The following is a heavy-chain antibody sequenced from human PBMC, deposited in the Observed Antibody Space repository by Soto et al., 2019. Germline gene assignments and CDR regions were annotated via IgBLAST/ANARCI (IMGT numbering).Heavy chain of an antibody. V-gene: IGHV4-4*02. CDR3: AMVHIQPYRDFDY. J-gene: IGHJ4*02. CDR1: GGSISSSNW. D-gene: IGHD5-18*01. CDR2: IYHSGST. Sequence: QVQLQESGPGLVKPSGTLSLTCAVSGGSISSSNWWSWVRQPPGKGLEWIGEIYHSGSTNYNPSLQIRVTISVDKSKNQLSLKQSTVTAADTAVYYCAMVHIQPYRDFDYWGQGTLVTVSS.